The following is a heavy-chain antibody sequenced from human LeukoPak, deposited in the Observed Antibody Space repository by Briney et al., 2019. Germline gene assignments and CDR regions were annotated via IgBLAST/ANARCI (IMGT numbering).Heavy chain of an antibody. CDR3: AREYYDYVWGSHRYWYYFDY. CDR1: GYTFTSYA. Sequence: ASVKVSCKASGYTFTSYAMHWVRQAPGQRLEWMGWINAGNGNTKYSQKFQGRVTITRDTSATTAYMELSSLRSEDTAVYYCAREYYDYVWGSHRYWYYFDYWGQGTLVTVSS. CDR2: INAGNGNT. J-gene: IGHJ4*02. D-gene: IGHD3-16*02. V-gene: IGHV1-3*01.